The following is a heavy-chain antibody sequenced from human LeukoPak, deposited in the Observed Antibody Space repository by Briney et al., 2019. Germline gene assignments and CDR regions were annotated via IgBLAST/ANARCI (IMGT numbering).Heavy chain of an antibody. D-gene: IGHD6-19*01. Sequence: PGRSLRLSCAASGFKFSSYGMSWVRQAPGKGLEWVSTFSGSGYSTYYADSVKGRFTISRDSSKNTLYLQMNSLRAEDTAVYYCAKGGSSSWDYFDYWGQGTLVTVSS. CDR2: FSGSGYST. J-gene: IGHJ4*02. CDR3: AKGGSSSWDYFDY. CDR1: GFKFSSYG. V-gene: IGHV3-23*01.